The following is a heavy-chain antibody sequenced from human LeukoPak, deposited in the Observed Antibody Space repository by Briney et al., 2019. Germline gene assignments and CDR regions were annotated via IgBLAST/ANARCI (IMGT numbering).Heavy chain of an antibody. CDR1: GFTFDDYA. V-gene: IGHV3-9*01. D-gene: IGHD3-22*01. CDR3: ARDNYDSSTPYYFDY. CDR2: IIWNGGRT. Sequence: PGGSLRLSCAASGFTFDDYAMHWVRQAPGKGLEWVSDIIWNGGRTGYADSVKGRFTISRDNAKNSLYLQMNSLRAEDTAVYYCARDNYDSSTPYYFDYWGQGTLVTVSS. J-gene: IGHJ4*02.